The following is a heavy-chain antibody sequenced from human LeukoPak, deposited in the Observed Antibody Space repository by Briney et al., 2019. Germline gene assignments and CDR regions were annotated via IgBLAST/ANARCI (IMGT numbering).Heavy chain of an antibody. CDR3: ARCYDSSGYYYALNWFDP. J-gene: IGHJ5*02. CDR2: INHSGSI. Sequence: SETLSLTCAVYGGSFSGYYWSWIRQPPGKGLEWIGEINHSGSINYNPSLKSRVTISVDTSKNQFSLKLSSVTAADTAVYYCARCYDSSGYYYALNWFDPWGQGTLVTVSS. CDR1: GGSFSGYY. V-gene: IGHV4-34*01. D-gene: IGHD3-22*01.